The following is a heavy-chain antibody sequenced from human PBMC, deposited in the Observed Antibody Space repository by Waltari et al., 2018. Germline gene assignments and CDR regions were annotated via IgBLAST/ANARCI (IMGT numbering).Heavy chain of an antibody. Sequence: QLQLQESGPGLVKPSETLSLTCTVSGGSISSSSYYWGWIRQPPGKGLEWIGSIYYSGSTYYNPSLKSRVTISVDTSKNQFSLKLSSVTAADTAVYYCASGCTNGVCYIWGQGTLVTVSS. CDR3: ASGCTNGVCYI. J-gene: IGHJ4*02. CDR1: GGSISSSSYY. V-gene: IGHV4-39*07. CDR2: IYYSGST. D-gene: IGHD2-8*01.